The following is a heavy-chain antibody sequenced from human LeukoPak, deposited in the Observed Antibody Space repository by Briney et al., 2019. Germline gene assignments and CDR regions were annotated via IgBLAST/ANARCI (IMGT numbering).Heavy chain of an antibody. J-gene: IGHJ6*04. V-gene: IGHV1-69*13. CDR2: IIPIFGTA. D-gene: IGHD3-9*01. CDR3: ARYYDILTGSIPQPPGYYYYYGMDV. Sequence: SVKVSCKASGGTFNSYAISWVRQAPGQGLEWMGGIIPIFGTANYAQKFQGRVTITADESTSTAYMELSSLRSEDTAVYYCARYYDILTGSIPQPPGYYYYYGMDVWGKGTTVTVSS. CDR1: GGTFNSYA.